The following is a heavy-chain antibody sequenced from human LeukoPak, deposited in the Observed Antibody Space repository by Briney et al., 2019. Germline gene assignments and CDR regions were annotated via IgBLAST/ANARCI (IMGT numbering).Heavy chain of an antibody. CDR1: GFTFSSYG. CDR2: IRYDGSNK. J-gene: IGHJ4*02. Sequence: GGSLRLSCAASGFTFSSYGMHWVRQAPGKGLEWVAFIRYDGSNKYYADSVKGRFTISRDNSKNTLYLQMNSLRAEDTAVYYCAKDRGFYGSGSYYFDYWGQGNLVTVSS. CDR3: AKDRGFYGSGSYYFDY. V-gene: IGHV3-30*02. D-gene: IGHD3-10*01.